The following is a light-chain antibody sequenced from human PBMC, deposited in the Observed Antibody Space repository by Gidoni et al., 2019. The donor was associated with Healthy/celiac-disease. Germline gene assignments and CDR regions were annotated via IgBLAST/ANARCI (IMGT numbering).Light chain of an antibody. CDR3: QQYDNLPIT. J-gene: IGKJ5*01. Sequence: DIQMTQSPSSPSASVGDRVTITCQASQDISNYLNWYKQKPGKAPKLLIYDASNLETGVPSRFSGSGSGTDFTFTISSLQPEDIATYYCQQYDNLPITFGQGTRLEIK. CDR1: QDISNY. V-gene: IGKV1-33*01. CDR2: DAS.